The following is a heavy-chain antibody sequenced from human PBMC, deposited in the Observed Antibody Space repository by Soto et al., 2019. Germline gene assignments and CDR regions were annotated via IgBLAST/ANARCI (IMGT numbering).Heavy chain of an antibody. CDR2: IYYSGST. D-gene: IGHD6-13*01. Sequence: QVQLQESGPGLVKPSQTLSLTCTVSGGSISSGGYYWNWIRQHPGKGLEWIGYIYYSGSTYYNPSLWSRVTISADTSDNQFTLKLISVTAADTAVYFGARGYRQSGYSSSWVFDYWGQGTLVNVSS. CDR3: ARGYRQSGYSSSWVFDY. CDR1: GGSISSGGYY. J-gene: IGHJ4*02. V-gene: IGHV4-31*03.